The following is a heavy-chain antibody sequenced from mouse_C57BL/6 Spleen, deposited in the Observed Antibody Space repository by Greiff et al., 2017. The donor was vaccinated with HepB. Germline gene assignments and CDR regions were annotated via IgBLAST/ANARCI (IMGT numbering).Heavy chain of an antibody. CDR1: GFTFSDYG. V-gene: IGHV5-17*01. J-gene: IGHJ4*01. CDR3: ARGGIYYDYDYAMDY. Sequence: DVKLQESGGGLVKPGGSLKLSCAASGFTFSDYGMHWVRQAPEKGLEWVAYISSGSSTIYYADTVKGRFTISRDNAKNTLFLQMTSLRSEDTAMYYCARGGIYYDYDYAMDYWGQGTSVTVSS. D-gene: IGHD2-4*01. CDR2: ISSGSSTI.